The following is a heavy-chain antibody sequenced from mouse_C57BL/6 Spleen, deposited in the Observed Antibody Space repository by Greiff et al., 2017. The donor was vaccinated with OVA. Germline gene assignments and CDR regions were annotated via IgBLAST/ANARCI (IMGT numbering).Heavy chain of an antibody. J-gene: IGHJ2*01. CDR1: GYTFTSYW. CDR2: IDPSDSYT. V-gene: IGHV1-59*01. CDR3: ANPTVVEGYFAY. Sequence: VQLQQSGAELVRPGTSVKLSCKASGYTFTSYWIHWVKQRPGQGLEWIGVIDPSDSYTNYNHKFKGKATLTVETSSSTAYMQLSSLTSEDSAVYYCANPTVVEGYFAYWGQGTTLTVSS. D-gene: IGHD1-1*01.